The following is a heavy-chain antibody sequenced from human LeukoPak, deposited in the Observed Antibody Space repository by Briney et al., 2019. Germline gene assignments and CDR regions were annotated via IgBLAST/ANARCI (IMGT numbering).Heavy chain of an antibody. V-gene: IGHV3-30*02. J-gene: IGHJ1*01. CDR3: AKIAQGVEFFHH. D-gene: IGHD2-21*01. Sequence: PGGSETLSCAASGFTFRDYGMHWVRQAPGKGLEWVAFIRYDGNTKSYADSVKGRFTISRDNSKNTLYLQMNSLRAEDTAVYYCAKIAQGVEFFHHWARRPVDTVSS. CDR1: GFTFRDYG. CDR2: IRYDGNTK.